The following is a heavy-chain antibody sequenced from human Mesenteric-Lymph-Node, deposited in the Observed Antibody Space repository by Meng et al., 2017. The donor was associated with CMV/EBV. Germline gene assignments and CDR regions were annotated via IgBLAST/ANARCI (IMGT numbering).Heavy chain of an antibody. Sequence: GSLRLSCTVSGGSLNSNYYWGWIRQSPEKGLEWIGNVYFNGGSYYNPSLKSRVTILVDTSRNQFSLKLSSVTAADTAVYYCAREDCSGSSCGGAFDIWGQGTMVTVSS. CDR1: GGSLNSNYY. D-gene: IGHD2-15*01. CDR3: AREDCSGSSCGGAFDI. CDR2: VYFNGGS. V-gene: IGHV4-39*07. J-gene: IGHJ3*02.